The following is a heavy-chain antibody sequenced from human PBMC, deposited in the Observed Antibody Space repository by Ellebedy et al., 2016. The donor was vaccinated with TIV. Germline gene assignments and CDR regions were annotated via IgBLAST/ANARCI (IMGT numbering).Heavy chain of an antibody. Sequence: SVKVSXXASGGTFSSYAISWVRQAPGQGLEWMGGIIPIFGTANYAQKFQGRVTITADESTSTAYMELSSLRSEDTAVYYCARGSKSIAARQARPSGVWFDPWGQGTLVTVSS. CDR1: GGTFSSYA. V-gene: IGHV1-69*13. CDR3: ARGSKSIAARQARPSGVWFDP. D-gene: IGHD6-6*01. J-gene: IGHJ5*02. CDR2: IIPIFGTA.